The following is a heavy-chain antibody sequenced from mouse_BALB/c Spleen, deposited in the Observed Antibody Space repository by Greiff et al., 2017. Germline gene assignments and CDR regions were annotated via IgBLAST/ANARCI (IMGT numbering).Heavy chain of an antibody. V-gene: IGHV3-2*02. D-gene: IGHD1-1*01. J-gene: IGHJ2*01. Sequence: EVQLQESGPGLVKPSQSLSLTCTVTGYSITSDYAWNWIRQFPGNKLEWMGYISYSGSTSYNPSLKSRISITRDTSKNQFFLQLNSVTTEDTATYYCASQNYYGNFDYWGQGTTLTVSS. CDR3: ASQNYYGNFDY. CDR1: GYSITSDYA. CDR2: ISYSGST.